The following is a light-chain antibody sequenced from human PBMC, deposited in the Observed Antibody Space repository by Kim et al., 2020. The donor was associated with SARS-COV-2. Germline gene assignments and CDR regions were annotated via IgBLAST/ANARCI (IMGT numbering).Light chain of an antibody. CDR2: AAS. Sequence: SASVGDRVTITYRASQSISTYLNWYHQKPGKAPKLLIYAASSLQSGVPSRFSASGSETHFILTISSLQPEDFATYYCQQSYSTPPTFGQGTKLEI. CDR1: QSISTY. J-gene: IGKJ2*01. V-gene: IGKV1-39*01. CDR3: QQSYSTPPT.